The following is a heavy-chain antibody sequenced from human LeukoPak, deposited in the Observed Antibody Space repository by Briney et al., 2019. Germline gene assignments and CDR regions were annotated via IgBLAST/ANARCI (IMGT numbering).Heavy chain of an antibody. CDR1: GFTFSSYA. Sequence: GGSLRLSCAASGFTFSSYAMSWVRQAPGKGLEWVSSISSSSSYIYYADSVKGRFTISRDNAKNSLYLQMNSLRAEDTAVYYCARDPSSIYMDVWGKGTTVTVSS. V-gene: IGHV3-21*01. CDR3: ARDPSSIYMDV. D-gene: IGHD6-6*01. CDR2: ISSSSSYI. J-gene: IGHJ6*03.